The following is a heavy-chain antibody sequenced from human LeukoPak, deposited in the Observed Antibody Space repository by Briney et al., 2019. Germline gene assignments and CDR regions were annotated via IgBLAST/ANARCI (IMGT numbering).Heavy chain of an antibody. CDR1: GFTFSNFA. V-gene: IGHV3-30*03. CDR3: AGVSESGWYYFDY. Sequence: PGGSLRLSCAASGFTFSNFAMHWVRQAPGKGLQWVAVISFDGSNKYYADSVKGRFSISRDNSKDTLHPQMSSLRDEDTAVYFCAGVSESGWYYFDYWGQGTLVTVSS. J-gene: IGHJ4*02. CDR2: ISFDGSNK. D-gene: IGHD6-19*01.